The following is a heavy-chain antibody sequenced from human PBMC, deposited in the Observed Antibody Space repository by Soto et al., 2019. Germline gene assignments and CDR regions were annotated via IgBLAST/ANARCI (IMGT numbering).Heavy chain of an antibody. J-gene: IGHJ4*02. CDR1: GYTFTSYG. V-gene: IGHV1-18*04. CDR3: ARVNTMVRGVIPPSPFDY. Sequence: QVQLVQSGAEVKKPGASVQVSCKASGYTFTSYGISWVRQAPGQGLEWMGWISAYNGNTNYAQKLQGRVTMTTDTSTSTAYMELRSLRSDDTAVYYCARVNTMVRGVIPPSPFDYCGQGTLVTVSS. CDR2: ISAYNGNT. D-gene: IGHD3-10*01.